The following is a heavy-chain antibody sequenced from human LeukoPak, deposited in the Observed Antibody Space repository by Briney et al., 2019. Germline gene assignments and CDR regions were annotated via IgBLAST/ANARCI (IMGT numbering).Heavy chain of an antibody. CDR1: GFTFSNFA. J-gene: IGHJ6*02. Sequence: GGSLRLSCAASGFTFSNFAMSWVRQAPGKGLEWVSYISSSGSTIYYADSVKGRFTISRDNAKNSLYLQMNSLRAEDTAVYYCARDDELLWGMDVWGQGTTVTVSS. CDR2: ISSSGSTI. D-gene: IGHD2-15*01. CDR3: ARDDELLWGMDV. V-gene: IGHV3-11*01.